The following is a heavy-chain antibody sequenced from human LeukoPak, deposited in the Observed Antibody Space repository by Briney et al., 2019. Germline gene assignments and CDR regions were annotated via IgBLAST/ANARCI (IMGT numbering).Heavy chain of an antibody. J-gene: IGHJ4*02. Sequence: PGGSLRLSCASSGFTFSSYSMKWVRQAPGKGLEWVSYISSSGTTISYADSVKGRFAISRDSTRNSLYLQMNSLRVEDTAIYYCARDLKGYSSSGGVDFWGQGTLVTVSS. CDR1: GFTFSSYS. D-gene: IGHD6-13*01. V-gene: IGHV3-48*01. CDR3: ARDLKGYSSSGGVDF. CDR2: ISSSGTTI.